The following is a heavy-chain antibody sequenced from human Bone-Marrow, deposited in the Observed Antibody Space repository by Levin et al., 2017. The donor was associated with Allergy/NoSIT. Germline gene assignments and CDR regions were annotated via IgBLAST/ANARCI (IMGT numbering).Heavy chain of an antibody. CDR2: ISYDGSNK. V-gene: IGHV3-30*18. CDR3: AKGVKYYDFWSGYYYYGMDV. Sequence: PGGSLRLSCAASGFTFSSYGMHWVRQAPGKGLEWVAVISYDGSNKYYADSVKGRFTISRDNSKNTLYLQMNSLRAEDTAVYYCAKGVKYYDFWSGYYYYGMDVWGQGTTVTVSS. J-gene: IGHJ6*02. D-gene: IGHD3-3*01. CDR1: GFTFSSYG.